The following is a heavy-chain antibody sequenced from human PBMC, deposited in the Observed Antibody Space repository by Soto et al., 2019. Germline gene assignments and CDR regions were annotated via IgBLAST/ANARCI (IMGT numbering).Heavy chain of an antibody. CDR3: ARRMINYYGLDQ. CDR1: SYSIINSNW. V-gene: IGHV4-28*01. D-gene: IGHD3-22*01. CDR2: IYYTGST. Sequence: SETLSLTCTVSSYSIINSNWWGWIRQPPGKGLEWIGHIYYTGSTYYNPSLKSRVTLSVDTSKNEFSLKLSSVTAVDTAVYYCARRMINYYGLDQWGQGILVTVSS. J-gene: IGHJ4*02.